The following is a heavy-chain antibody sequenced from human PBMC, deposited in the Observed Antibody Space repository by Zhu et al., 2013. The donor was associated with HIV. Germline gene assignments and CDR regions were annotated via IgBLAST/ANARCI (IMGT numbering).Heavy chain of an antibody. CDR3: AREGIVGAAPDLDC. Sequence: QVQLVQSGPGVEKPGASVRVSCKASGYTFTSFAISWVRQAPGQGLEWMGWISAYNGYTNYAQNFQGRATMTTDTSTSTAYMELRSLRSDDTAMYYCAREGIVGAAPDLDCWGQGTLVTVSS. CDR1: GYTFTSFA. J-gene: IGHJ4*02. D-gene: IGHD1-26*01. V-gene: IGHV1-18*01. CDR2: ISAYNGYT.